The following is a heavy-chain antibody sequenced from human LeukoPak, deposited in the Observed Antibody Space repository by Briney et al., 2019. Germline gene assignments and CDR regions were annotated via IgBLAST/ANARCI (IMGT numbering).Heavy chain of an antibody. Sequence: PSETLSLTCAVYGGSFSGYYWSWIRQPPGNGLEWIGEINHSGSTNYNPPLNSRVTISVDTSKNQFSLKLSSVTAADTAVYYCARPRDAGYFDYWGQGTLVTVSS. J-gene: IGHJ4*02. CDR1: GGSFSGYY. CDR3: ARPRDAGYFDY. V-gene: IGHV4-34*01. CDR2: INHSGST.